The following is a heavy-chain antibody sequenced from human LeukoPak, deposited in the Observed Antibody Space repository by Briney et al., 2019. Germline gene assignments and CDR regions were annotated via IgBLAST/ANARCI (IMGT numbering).Heavy chain of an antibody. J-gene: IGHJ6*03. V-gene: IGHV3-43*01. CDR3: ARLDAYYYMDV. D-gene: IGHD2-8*01. CDR2: ISWDGGST. Sequence: PGGSLRLSCAASGFTFDDYTMHWVRHAPGKGLEWVSLISWDGGSTYYADSVKGRFTISRDNAKNSLYLQMNSLRAEDTALYYCARLDAYYYMDVWGKGTTVTVSS. CDR1: GFTFDDYT.